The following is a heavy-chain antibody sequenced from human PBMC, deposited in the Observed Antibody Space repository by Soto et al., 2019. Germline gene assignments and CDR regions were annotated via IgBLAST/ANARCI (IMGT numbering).Heavy chain of an antibody. D-gene: IGHD1-7*01. CDR2: ISGSGAGT. CDR1: GFTFSTYA. V-gene: IGHV3-23*01. Sequence: GGSLRLSCVASGFTFSTYAMSWFRQAPGKGLEWVSAISGSGAGTYYADSVKGRFTISRDNSKNTLYLQMNSLRAEDTDVYYCAKHITGTTGYYYGMDFWCKGTTVTVST. CDR3: AKHITGTTGYYYGMDF. J-gene: IGHJ6*04.